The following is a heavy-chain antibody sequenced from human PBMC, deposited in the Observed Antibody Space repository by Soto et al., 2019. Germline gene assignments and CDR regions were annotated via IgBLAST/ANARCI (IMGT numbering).Heavy chain of an antibody. D-gene: IGHD4-4*01. CDR2: ISYSGVST. V-gene: IGHV3-23*01. CDR3: ARSRDGYSFYFYYGMDG. CDR1: GFTFSSYA. J-gene: IGHJ6*02. Sequence: GGSLRLSCAASGFTFSSYAMTWVRQAPGKGLEWVSAISYSGVSTYYADSVKGRFTISRDNSKNTLYLQMNSLRAEDTAVYYCARSRDGYSFYFYYGMDGWGQGTTVTVSS.